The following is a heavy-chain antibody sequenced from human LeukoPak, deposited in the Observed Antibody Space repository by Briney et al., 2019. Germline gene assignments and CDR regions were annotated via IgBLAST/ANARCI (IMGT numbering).Heavy chain of an antibody. CDR3: ARVKKGTVGPTSWRRYYYYGMDV. CDR1: GFTFSSYW. Sequence: PGGSLRLSCAASGFTFSSYWMHWVRQAPGKGLVWVSRINTDGSSTSYADSVKGRFTISRDNAKNTLYLQMNSLRAEDTAVYYCARVKKGTVGPTSWRRYYYYGMDVWGQGTTVTVSS. V-gene: IGHV3-74*01. J-gene: IGHJ6*02. CDR2: INTDGSST. D-gene: IGHD4-23*01.